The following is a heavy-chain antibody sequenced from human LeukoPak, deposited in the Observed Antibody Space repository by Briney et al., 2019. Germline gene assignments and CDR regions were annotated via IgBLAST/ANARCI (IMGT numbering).Heavy chain of an antibody. V-gene: IGHV1-3*01. Sequence: ASVKVSCKASGYTFSSFAMHWVRQAPGQRLEWMGWINPVSGNTKYSQNFQGRVTITRDTSASSAYMELSGLKSEDTAVYYCARGVNYYDSGTCYTPYNWFDPWGQGTLVTVSS. D-gene: IGHD3-10*01. CDR3: ARGVNYYDSGTCYTPYNWFDP. CDR2: INPVSGNT. CDR1: GYTFSSFA. J-gene: IGHJ5*02.